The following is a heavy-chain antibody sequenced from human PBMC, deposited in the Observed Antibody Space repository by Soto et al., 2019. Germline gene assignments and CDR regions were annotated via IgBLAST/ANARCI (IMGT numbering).Heavy chain of an antibody. V-gene: IGHV1-69*02. D-gene: IGHD2-15*01. Sequence: QVQLVQSGAEVKKPGSSVKVSCKASGGSFTSFIVTWVRQAPGQGLEWMGRIIPVLDVEYYAQKFQGRLTITADKSTNTAYMELRSLRSEDKGVYYCAKSPNPGSATPSCYGMDVWGLGTTVTVSS. CDR2: IIPVLDVE. CDR3: AKSPNPGSATPSCYGMDV. J-gene: IGHJ6*02. CDR1: GGSFTSFI.